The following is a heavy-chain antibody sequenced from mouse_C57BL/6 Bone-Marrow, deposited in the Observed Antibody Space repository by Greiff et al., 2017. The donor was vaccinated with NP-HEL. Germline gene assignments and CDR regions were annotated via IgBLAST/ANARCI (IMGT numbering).Heavy chain of an antibody. V-gene: IGHV5-12*01. CDR3: ARPLYYYGSYFDD. D-gene: IGHD1-1*01. J-gene: IGHJ2*01. Sequence: EVKLVESGGGLVQPGGSLKLSCAASGFTFSDYYMYWVRQTPEKRLEWVAYISNGGGSTYYPDTVKGRFTISRDNAKNTLYLQMSRLKSEDTAMYYCARPLYYYGSYFDDWGQGTTLTVSS. CDR2: ISNGGGST. CDR1: GFTFSDYY.